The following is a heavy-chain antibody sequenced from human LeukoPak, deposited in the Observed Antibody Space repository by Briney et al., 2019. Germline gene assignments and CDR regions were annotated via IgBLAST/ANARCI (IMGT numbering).Heavy chain of an antibody. Sequence: SETLSLTCTVSGGSISSYYWSWIRQPPGKGLEWIGYIYYSGSTNYNPSLKSRVTISVDTSKNQFSLKLSSVTAADTAVYYCARGDFDWSDFLYYFDYWGQGTLVTVSS. V-gene: IGHV4-59*08. D-gene: IGHD3-9*01. CDR1: GGSISSYY. J-gene: IGHJ4*02. CDR2: IYYSGST. CDR3: ARGDFDWSDFLYYFDY.